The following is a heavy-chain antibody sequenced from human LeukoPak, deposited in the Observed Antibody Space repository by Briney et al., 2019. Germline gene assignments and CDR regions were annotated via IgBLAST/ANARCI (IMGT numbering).Heavy chain of an antibody. CDR2: IYYSGST. CDR1: GGSISSSSYY. V-gene: IGHV4-39*01. CDR3: ARYSGSYRAGWYFDL. D-gene: IGHD1-26*01. Sequence: SETLSLTCTVSGGSISSSSYYWGWIRQPPRKGLEWIGSIYYSGSTYYNPSLKSRVTISVDTSKNQFSLKLSSVTAADTAVYYCARYSGSYRAGWYFDLWGRGTLVTVSS. J-gene: IGHJ2*01.